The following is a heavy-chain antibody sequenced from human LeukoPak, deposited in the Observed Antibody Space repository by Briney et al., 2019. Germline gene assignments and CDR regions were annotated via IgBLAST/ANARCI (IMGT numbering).Heavy chain of an antibody. CDR2: IYSSGST. D-gene: IGHD4-17*01. CDR1: GGSISEYY. V-gene: IGHV4-59*08. J-gene: IGHJ4*02. Sequence: SDTLSLTCTVSGGSISEYYWIWLRQPPGRGLEWIGSIYSSGSTNYNPSLKSRVTISVDTSKNQSSLKLSSVTAADTAVYYCARRSSAVTFDYWGLGTLVTVSS. CDR3: ARRSSAVTFDY.